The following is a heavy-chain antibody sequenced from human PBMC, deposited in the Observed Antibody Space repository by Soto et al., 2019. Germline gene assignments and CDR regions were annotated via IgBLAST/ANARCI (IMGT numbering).Heavy chain of an antibody. CDR3: ARDYNWSYDY. J-gene: IGHJ4*02. CDR1: GFTFSSHW. D-gene: IGHD1-1*01. Sequence: GGSLRLSCAASGFTFSSHWMHWVRQAPGKGLEWVSHIGPDGSSTRDADSVQGRFTISRDNARNTLYLQMNSLRNDDTAVYYSARDYNWSYDYWGQGILVTVSS. V-gene: IGHV3-74*01. CDR2: IGPDGSST.